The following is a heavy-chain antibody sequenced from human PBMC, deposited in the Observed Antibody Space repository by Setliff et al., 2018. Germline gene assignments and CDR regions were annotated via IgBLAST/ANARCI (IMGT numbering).Heavy chain of an antibody. CDR2: IYTSGST. Sequence: SETLSLTCTVSGGSISSGSYYWSWIRQPAGKGLEWIGHIYTSGSTNYNPSLKSRVTISVDTSKNQFSLKLSSATAADTAVYYCASYRQDVNYWGQGTLVTVS. J-gene: IGHJ4*02. CDR3: ASYRQDVNY. D-gene: IGHD4-4*01. CDR1: GGSISSGSYY. V-gene: IGHV4-61*09.